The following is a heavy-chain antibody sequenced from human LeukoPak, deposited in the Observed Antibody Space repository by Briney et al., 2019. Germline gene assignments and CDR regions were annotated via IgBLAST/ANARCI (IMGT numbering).Heavy chain of an antibody. J-gene: IGHJ4*02. CDR2: ISSSSSYI. D-gene: IGHD6-19*01. CDR1: GFTFSSYS. Sequence: GGSLRLSCAASGFTFSSYSMNWVRQAPGKGLEWVSSISSSSSYIYYADSVKGRFTISRDNAKNSLYLQMNSLRAEDTAVYYCAKGLYSSGWGYFDYWGQGTLVTVSS. V-gene: IGHV3-21*04. CDR3: AKGLYSSGWGYFDY.